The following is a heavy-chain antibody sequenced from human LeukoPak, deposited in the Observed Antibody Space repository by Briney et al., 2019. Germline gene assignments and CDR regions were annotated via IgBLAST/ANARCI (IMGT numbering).Heavy chain of an antibody. Sequence: GGSLRLSCAASGFTVSSNYMSWVRQAPGKGLEWVAFIRYDGSNKYYADSLKGRFTISRDNSKNTLYPQMSSLRVDDTAVYYCAKGRAGMVRGVCDYWGQGTLVTVSS. V-gene: IGHV3-30*02. CDR3: AKGRAGMVRGVCDY. CDR2: IRYDGSNK. J-gene: IGHJ4*02. CDR1: GFTVSSNY. D-gene: IGHD3-10*01.